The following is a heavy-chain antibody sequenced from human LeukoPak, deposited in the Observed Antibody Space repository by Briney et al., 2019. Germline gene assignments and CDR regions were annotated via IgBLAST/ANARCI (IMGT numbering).Heavy chain of an antibody. Sequence: ASVTVSCKASGYTFTSNGISWVRQAPGEGLEWMGWISAYNGTTKYVQKFQGRVTMTTDTSTSTAYMELRSLRSDDTAVYYCARETSSGSCDYWGQGTLVTVSS. D-gene: IGHD3-22*01. J-gene: IGHJ4*02. CDR2: ISAYNGTT. CDR3: ARETSSGSCDY. CDR1: GYTFTSNG. V-gene: IGHV1-18*01.